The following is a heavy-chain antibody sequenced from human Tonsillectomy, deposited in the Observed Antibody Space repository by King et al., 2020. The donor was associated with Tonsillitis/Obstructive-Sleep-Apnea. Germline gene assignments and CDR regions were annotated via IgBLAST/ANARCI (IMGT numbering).Heavy chain of an antibody. CDR3: ARGTTVKSFDY. Sequence: QLQESGPGLVKPSQTLSLTCTVSGGSISSGGYYWSWIRQHPGKGLEWIGCIYYSGNTYYNPSLKSRLTISVDTSKNRFSLKLSSVTPADTAVYYCARGTTVKSFDYWGQGTLVTVSS. V-gene: IGHV4-31*03. CDR1: GGSISSGGYY. J-gene: IGHJ4*02. CDR2: IYYSGNT. D-gene: IGHD4-17*01.